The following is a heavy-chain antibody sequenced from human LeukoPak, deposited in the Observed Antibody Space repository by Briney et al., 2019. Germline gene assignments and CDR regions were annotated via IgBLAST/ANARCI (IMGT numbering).Heavy chain of an antibody. CDR3: ARGGVEVLRFLEWLLYAPTFYYYYMDV. D-gene: IGHD3-3*01. V-gene: IGHV3-30*01. J-gene: IGHJ6*03. Sequence: PGGSLRLSCAASGFTFSSYAMHWFRQAPGKGLEWVAVISYDGSNKYYADSVKGRFTISRDNSKNTLYLQMNSLRAEDTAVYYCARGGVEVLRFLEWLLYAPTFYYYYMDVWGKGTTVTVSS. CDR1: GFTFSSYA. CDR2: ISYDGSNK.